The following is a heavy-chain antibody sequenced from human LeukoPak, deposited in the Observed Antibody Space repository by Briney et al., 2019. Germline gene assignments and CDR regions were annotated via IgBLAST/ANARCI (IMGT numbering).Heavy chain of an antibody. CDR2: ISSTGSTI. Sequence: GGSLRLSCALFGCTFSSFSMNWVRQAPGKGLEWVSYISSTGSTIYYANSVKGRFTVSRDNAKDSLYLQMNNLRDEDTAVYYCARDLISGDYTFDYWGQGALVAVSS. V-gene: IGHV3-48*02. J-gene: IGHJ4*02. CDR3: ARDLISGDYTFDY. D-gene: IGHD4-11*01. CDR1: GCTFSSFS.